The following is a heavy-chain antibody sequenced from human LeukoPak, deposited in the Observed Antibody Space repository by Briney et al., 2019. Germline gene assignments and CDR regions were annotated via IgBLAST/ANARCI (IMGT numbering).Heavy chain of an antibody. CDR2: ISAYNGNT. D-gene: IGHD3-16*02. Sequence: ASVKVSCKASGYTFTSYGISWVRQAPGQGLEWMGWISAYNGNTNYAQKLQGRVTMTTDTSTSTAYMELRSLRSDDTAVYYCARGRRYDYIWGSYRWIDYWGQGTLVTVSS. J-gene: IGHJ4*02. CDR1: GYTFTSYG. V-gene: IGHV1-18*01. CDR3: ARGRRYDYIWGSYRWIDY.